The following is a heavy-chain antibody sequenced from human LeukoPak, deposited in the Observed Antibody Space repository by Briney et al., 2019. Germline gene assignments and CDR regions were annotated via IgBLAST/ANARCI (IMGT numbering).Heavy chain of an antibody. J-gene: IGHJ3*02. CDR1: GGSISSVSYS. CDR3: ARGAGCTISNDAFDI. D-gene: IGHD2-15*01. V-gene: IGHV4-30-4*07. Sequence: SETLSLTCAVSGGSISSVSYSWSWTRQPPGKGLEGIGYFYYSGDTHYNPSLKSRVTITVDTSKNHFSLHLSSVPAADTAVYYCARGAGCTISNDAFDIWGQGTTVTVS. CDR2: FYYSGDT.